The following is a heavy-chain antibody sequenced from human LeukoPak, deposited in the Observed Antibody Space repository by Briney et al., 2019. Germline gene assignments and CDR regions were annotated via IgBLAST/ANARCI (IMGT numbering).Heavy chain of an antibody. V-gene: IGHV3-64D*06. CDR3: VKAIAVADTSSLNY. J-gene: IGHJ4*02. D-gene: IGHD6-19*01. Sequence: GRSLRLSCAASGFTFSSYAMHWVRQAPGKGLEYVSAISSNGGSTYYADSVKGRFTISRDNSKNTLYLQMSSLRAEDTAVYYCVKAIAVADTSSLNYWGQGTLVTVSS. CDR2: ISSNGGST. CDR1: GFTFSSYA.